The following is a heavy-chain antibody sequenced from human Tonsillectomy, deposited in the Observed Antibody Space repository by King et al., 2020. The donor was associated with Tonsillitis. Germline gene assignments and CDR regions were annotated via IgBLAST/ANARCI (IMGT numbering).Heavy chain of an antibody. Sequence: QLVQSGGGLVQPGGSLRLSCAASGFTFSSSSMSWVRQAPGKGLQWISYISSSSSTTYYADSVKGRFTISRDNAKNSLYLQMNSLRAEDTAVYYCARVKLSVCGEPDWYFDLWGRGTLVTVSS. V-gene: IGHV3-48*04. CDR3: ARVKLSVCGEPDWYFDL. CDR2: ISSSSSTT. CDR1: GFTFSSSS. J-gene: IGHJ2*01. D-gene: IGHD2-21*01.